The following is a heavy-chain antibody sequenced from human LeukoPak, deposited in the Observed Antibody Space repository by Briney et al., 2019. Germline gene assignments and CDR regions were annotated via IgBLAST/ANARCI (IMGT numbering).Heavy chain of an antibody. D-gene: IGHD2-2*02. V-gene: IGHV3-23*01. CDR1: GFTFSSYA. CDR2: ISGSGGST. J-gene: IGHJ5*02. Sequence: QAGGSLRLSCAASGFTFSSYAMSWVRQAPGKGLEWVSAISGSGGSTYYADSVKGRFTISRDNSKNTLYLQMNSLRAEDTAVYYCAGEVDCSSTSCYNEGWFDPWGQGTLVTVSS. CDR3: AGEVDCSSTSCYNEGWFDP.